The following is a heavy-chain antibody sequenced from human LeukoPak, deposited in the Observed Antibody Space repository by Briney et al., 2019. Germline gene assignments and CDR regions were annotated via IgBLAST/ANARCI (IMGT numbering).Heavy chain of an antibody. CDR2: ISAYNGNT. J-gene: IGHJ3*02. CDR3: ARDLYQSGSYYPRDAFDI. Sequence: EASVKVSCKASGYTFTSYGISWVRQAPGQGLEWMGWISAYNGNTNYAQKLQGRVTMTTDTSTSTAYMELRSLRSDDTAVYYCARDLYQSGSYYPRDAFDIWGQGTMVTVSS. D-gene: IGHD1-26*01. CDR1: GYTFTSYG. V-gene: IGHV1-18*01.